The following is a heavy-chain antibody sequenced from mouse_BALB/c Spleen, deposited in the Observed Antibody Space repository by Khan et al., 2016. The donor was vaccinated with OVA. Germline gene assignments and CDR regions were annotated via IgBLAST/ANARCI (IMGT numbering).Heavy chain of an antibody. CDR1: GFTFSTYG. D-gene: IGHD4-1*01. Sequence: EVELVESGGDLVKPGGSLRLSCAASGFTFSTYGMSWVRQPPDKRLEWVATINSDGYYTHYPDTVKGRFTISRNNAENTLYLQMSSLKSEDTAIYYCASHLTGSFAYWGQGTLVTVSA. CDR2: INSDGYYT. J-gene: IGHJ3*01. CDR3: ASHLTGSFAY. V-gene: IGHV5-6*01.